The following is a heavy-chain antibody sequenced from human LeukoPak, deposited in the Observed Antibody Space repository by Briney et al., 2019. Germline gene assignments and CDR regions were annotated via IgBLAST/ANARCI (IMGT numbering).Heavy chain of an antibody. V-gene: IGHV3-7*01. D-gene: IGHD5-12*01. J-gene: IGHJ4*02. CDR2: IKHDGSEK. CDR3: VKGRGGYVKYKTFDY. Sequence: GGSLRLSCAASGFTFSSYWMSWVRQAPGKGLEWVANIKHDGSEKYYVASVKGRFTISKDNAKNPLFLQMNNLRGEDTAVYYCVKGRGGYVKYKTFDYWGQGTLVTVSS. CDR1: GFTFSSYW.